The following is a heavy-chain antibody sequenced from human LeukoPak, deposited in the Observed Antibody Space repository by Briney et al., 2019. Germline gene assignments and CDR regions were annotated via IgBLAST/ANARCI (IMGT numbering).Heavy chain of an antibody. D-gene: IGHD6-19*01. CDR3: AKDSRPSSRGWY. CDR1: GFTFSSYG. CDR2: ISYDGSNK. V-gene: IGHV3-30*18. J-gene: IGHJ4*02. Sequence: PGGSLRLSCAASGFTFSSYGMHWVRRAPGKGLEWVAVISYDGSNKYYADSVKGRFTISRDNSKNTLYLQMNSLRAEDTAGYYCAKDSRPSSRGWYWGQGTLVPVSS.